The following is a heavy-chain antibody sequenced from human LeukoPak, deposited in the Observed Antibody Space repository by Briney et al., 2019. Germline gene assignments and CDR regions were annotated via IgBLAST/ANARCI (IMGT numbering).Heavy chain of an antibody. J-gene: IGHJ4*02. CDR3: ARDRYDFYLDY. V-gene: IGHV1-18*01. D-gene: IGHD3-3*01. CDR1: GGTFSSYG. CDR2: ISAYNGNT. Sequence: ASVKVSCKASGGTFSSYGISWVRQAPGQGLEWMGWISAYNGNTNYAQKLQGRVTMTTDTSTSTAYMELRSLRSDDTAVYYCARDRYDFYLDYWGQGTLVTVSS.